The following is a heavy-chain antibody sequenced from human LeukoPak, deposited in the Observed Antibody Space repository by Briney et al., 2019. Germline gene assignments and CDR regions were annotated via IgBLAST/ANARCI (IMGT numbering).Heavy chain of an antibody. D-gene: IGHD1-1*01. V-gene: IGHV4-39*02. CDR3: ARDGGLGNDDY. CDR1: GGSISSSSYY. J-gene: IGHJ4*02. CDR2: IYYSGST. Sequence: RPSETLSLTCTVSGGSISSSSYYWGWIRQPPGKGLEWIGSIYYSGSTYYNPSLKSRVTISVDTSKNQFSLKLSSVTAADTAVYYCARDGGLGNDDYWGQGTLVTVSS.